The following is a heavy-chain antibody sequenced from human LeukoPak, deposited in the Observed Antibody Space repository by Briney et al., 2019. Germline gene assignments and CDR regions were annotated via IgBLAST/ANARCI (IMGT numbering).Heavy chain of an antibody. V-gene: IGHV4-38-2*01. D-gene: IGHD2-2*01. Sequence: PSETLSLTCAVSGYSISSGYYWGWIRQPPGKGLEWIGSLYHPDSTYYNPSLKSRVTMSVDTSRNQFSLRLSFVTAADTAVYYCARQYDSYFYYYLDLWGTGTTVTVSS. J-gene: IGHJ6*03. CDR2: LYHPDST. CDR1: GYSISSGYY. CDR3: ARQYDSYFYYYLDL.